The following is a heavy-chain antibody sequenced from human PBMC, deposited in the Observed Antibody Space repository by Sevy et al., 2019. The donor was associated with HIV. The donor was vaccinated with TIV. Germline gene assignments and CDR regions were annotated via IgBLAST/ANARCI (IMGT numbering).Heavy chain of an antibody. CDR2: FDPEDGEK. V-gene: IGHV1-24*01. J-gene: IGHJ4*02. CDR3: AAAREYYEDTSGYLDY. CDR1: GSTLSKLS. Sequence: ASVKVSCKVSGSTLSKLSMHWVRQAPGKGLEWMGRFDPEDGEKIYSQKFQGRVTMTEDTSTDTAYMELSSLRSEDTAVYHCAAAREYYEDTSGYLDYWGQGTLVTVSS. D-gene: IGHD3-22*01.